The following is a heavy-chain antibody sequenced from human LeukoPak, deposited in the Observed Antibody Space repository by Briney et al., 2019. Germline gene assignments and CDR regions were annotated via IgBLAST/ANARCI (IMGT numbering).Heavy chain of an antibody. D-gene: IGHD1-26*01. V-gene: IGHV3-30*02. CDR2: IRYDGSDK. J-gene: IGHJ4*02. Sequence: GGSLRLSCAASGFTFSSYGMHWVRQAPGKGLEWVAFIRYDGSDKYYADSVKGRFTISRDNSKNTLYLQMNSLRAEDTAIYYCAKEYTGTFSPFPSYFDNWGQGTLVTVSS. CDR1: GFTFSSYG. CDR3: AKEYTGTFSPFPSYFDN.